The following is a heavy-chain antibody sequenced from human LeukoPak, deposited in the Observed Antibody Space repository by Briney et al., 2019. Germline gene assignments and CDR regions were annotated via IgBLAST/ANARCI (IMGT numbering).Heavy chain of an antibody. CDR2: ISGSGGST. J-gene: IGHJ6*02. Sequence: GGSLRPSCAASGFTFSSYGMHWVRQAPGKGLEWVSAISGSGGSTYYADSVKGRFTISRDNSKNTLYLQMNSLRAEDTAVYYCAKDLDTGIVVVVAAIYYYGMDVWGQGTTVTVSS. V-gene: IGHV3-23*01. D-gene: IGHD2-15*01. CDR3: AKDLDTGIVVVVAAIYYYGMDV. CDR1: GFTFSSYG.